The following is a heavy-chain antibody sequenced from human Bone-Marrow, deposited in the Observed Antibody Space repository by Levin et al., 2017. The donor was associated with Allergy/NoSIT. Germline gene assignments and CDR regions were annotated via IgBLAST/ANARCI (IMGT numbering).Heavy chain of an antibody. J-gene: IGHJ3*01. CDR2: FDSEDAET. V-gene: IGHV1-24*01. Sequence: ASVKVSCKVSGKSLADLSMHWVRQAPGKGIDWIGGFDSEDAETIYAQTFQGRVTMTEDGPTNTAYMELSSLTSDDTATYYCATEPITHDYDGGGFFFFHPLHLGGQGTKVIVSS. D-gene: IGHD3-22*01. CDR1: GKSLADLS. CDR3: ATEPITHDYDGGGFFFFHPLHL.